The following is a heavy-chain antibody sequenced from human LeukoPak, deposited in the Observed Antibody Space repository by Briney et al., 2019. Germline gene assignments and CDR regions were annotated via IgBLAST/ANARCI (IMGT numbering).Heavy chain of an antibody. J-gene: IGHJ4*02. CDR2: INTDGSTT. Sequence: PGGSLRLSCAASGFTFSSSWMHWVRQAPGKGLVWVSRINTDGSTTSYADSVKGRFTISRDNAKSTLYLQMNSLRAEDTAVYYCTRDHYSTSQNWGQGTLVTVSS. CDR3: TRDHYSTSQN. D-gene: IGHD2-2*01. V-gene: IGHV3-74*01. CDR1: GFTFSSSW.